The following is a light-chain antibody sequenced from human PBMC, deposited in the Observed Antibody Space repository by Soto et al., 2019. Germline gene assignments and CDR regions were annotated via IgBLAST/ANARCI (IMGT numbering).Light chain of an antibody. J-gene: IGKJ1*01. Sequence: DIQMTQSPSTLSASVGDRVIITCRASQSISSWLAWYQQKPGKAPKLLIYHASTLESGVPSRFSGSGSGTEFTLTISSLQPDDFATYYCQQYNSYSRTFGQGTKVDIK. CDR2: HAS. V-gene: IGKV1-5*01. CDR3: QQYNSYSRT. CDR1: QSISSW.